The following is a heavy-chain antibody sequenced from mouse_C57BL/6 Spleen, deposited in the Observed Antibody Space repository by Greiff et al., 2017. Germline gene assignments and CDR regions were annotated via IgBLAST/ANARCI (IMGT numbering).Heavy chain of an antibody. D-gene: IGHD2-4*01. Sequence: EVQLQESGPELVKPGASVKISCKASGYAFTGYYMHWVKQSHGNILDWIGHIYPYNGVSSYNQKFKGKATLTADKSSSTAYMQLSSLTSEDSAVXYGARVDYDYDKAGFAYWGQGTLVTVSA. V-gene: IGHV1-31*01. CDR1: GYAFTGYY. J-gene: IGHJ3*01. CDR2: IYPYNGVS. CDR3: ARVDYDYDKAGFAY.